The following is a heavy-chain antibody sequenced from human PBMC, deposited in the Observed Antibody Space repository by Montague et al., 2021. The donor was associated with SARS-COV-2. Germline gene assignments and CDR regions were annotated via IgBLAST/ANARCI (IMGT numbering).Heavy chain of an antibody. CDR1: GDSVKTNLYY. J-gene: IGHJ4*02. Sequence: SEPLSLTCTVSGDSVKTNLYYWGWIRQPPGKGLEWIGNIYYTGTTYYNPSLKSRVTMSVDTSKNQFSLKLTSVTAADTAVYYCANADRCSSGNCYSPFDSWGQGSLVTVSS. CDR2: IYYTGTT. D-gene: IGHD2-15*01. CDR3: ANADRCSSGNCYSPFDS. V-gene: IGHV4-39*01.